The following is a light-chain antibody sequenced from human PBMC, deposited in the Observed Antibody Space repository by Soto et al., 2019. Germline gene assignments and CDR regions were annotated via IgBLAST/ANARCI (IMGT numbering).Light chain of an antibody. Sequence: QSALTQPASVSGSPGHSITISCTGTNSDIGAYNFVSWYQQHPGKAPKLLIYGVLNRPSGISYRFSGAKSANTASLTISGLQPEDEADYYCSSYTSISTVVSGGGTQLTVL. CDR2: GVL. CDR1: NSDIGAYNF. CDR3: SSYTSISTVV. V-gene: IGLV2-14*01. J-gene: IGLJ2*01.